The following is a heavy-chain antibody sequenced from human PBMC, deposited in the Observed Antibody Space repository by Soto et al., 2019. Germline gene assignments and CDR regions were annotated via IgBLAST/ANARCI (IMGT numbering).Heavy chain of an antibody. V-gene: IGHV4-4*02. J-gene: IGHJ6*02. CDR3: AGAGYYYYYYGMDV. CDR1: GVSISSGNW. D-gene: IGHD6-19*01. Sequence: SETLSLTCDVSGVSISSGNWWSWVRQPPGKGLEWIAEVYNDGSANYHPSLESRATISVDRSKNQFSLRLSSVTAADTGKYYCAGAGYYYYYYGMDVWGQGTTVTVSS. CDR2: VYNDGSA.